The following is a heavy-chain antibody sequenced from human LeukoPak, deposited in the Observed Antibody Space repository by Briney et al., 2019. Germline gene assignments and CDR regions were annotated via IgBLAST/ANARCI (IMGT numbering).Heavy chain of an antibody. V-gene: IGHV3-7*04. CDR3: AGGGGWHIDD. CDR1: GFTFSSHW. J-gene: IGHJ4*02. Sequence: GGSLRLSCAASGFTFSSHWMSWVRQAPGKGLEWVANIKQDGSVKQYVDFVKGRFTISRDNAKNSLYLQMNSLKPEDTAVYYCAGGGGWHIDDWGQGTQVTVSS. D-gene: IGHD2-21*01. CDR2: IKQDGSVK.